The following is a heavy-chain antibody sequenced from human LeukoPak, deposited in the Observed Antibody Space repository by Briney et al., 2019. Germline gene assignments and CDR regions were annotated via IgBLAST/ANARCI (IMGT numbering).Heavy chain of an antibody. Sequence: GASVKVSCKASGYTFTSYYMHWVRQAPGQGLEWMGIINPSGGSTSYAQKFQGRVTMTRDTSTSTVYMELSSLRSEDTAVYYCAQAGYGSGSYYNTGGDLDYWGQGTLVTVSS. CDR3: AQAGYGSGSYYNTGGDLDY. CDR2: INPSGGST. V-gene: IGHV1-46*01. D-gene: IGHD3-10*01. CDR1: GYTFTSYY. J-gene: IGHJ4*02.